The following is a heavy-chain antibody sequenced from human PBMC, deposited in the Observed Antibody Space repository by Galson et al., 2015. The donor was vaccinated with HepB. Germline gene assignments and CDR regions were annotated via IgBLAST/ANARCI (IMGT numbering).Heavy chain of an antibody. CDR2: TFYRSNWYN. Sequence: CAISGDSVPSNSVAWNWIRQSPSRGLEWLGRTFYRSNWYNDYAVSVQSRITINPDTSKNQFSLQLNSVTPEDTAVYYCARGFRSAVDYWGQGTLVTVSS. D-gene: IGHD3-10*01. CDR1: GDSVPSNSVA. CDR3: ARGFRSAVDY. V-gene: IGHV6-1*01. J-gene: IGHJ4*02.